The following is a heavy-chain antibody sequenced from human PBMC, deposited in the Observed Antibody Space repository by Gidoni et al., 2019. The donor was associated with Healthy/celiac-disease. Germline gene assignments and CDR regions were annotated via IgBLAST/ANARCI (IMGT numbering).Heavy chain of an antibody. CDR3: ARDNVKMLSYPHAFDI. V-gene: IGHV3-53*01. CDR1: GFTVSSNY. D-gene: IGHD3-16*02. J-gene: IGHJ3*02. CDR2: IYSGGST. Sequence: EVQLVESGGGLIQPGGSLRLSCAASGFTVSSNYMSWVRQAPGKGLEWVSVIYSGGSTYYADSVKGRCTISRDNSKNTLYLPMNSLRAEDTAVYYCARDNVKMLSYPHAFDIWGQGTMVTVSS.